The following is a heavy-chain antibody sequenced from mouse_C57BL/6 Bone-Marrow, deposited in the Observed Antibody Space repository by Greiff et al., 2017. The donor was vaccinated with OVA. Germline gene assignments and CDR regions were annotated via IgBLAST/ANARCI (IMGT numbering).Heavy chain of an antibody. V-gene: IGHV5-12*01. CDR3: ARPFTTVGGIPFAY. CDR2: ISNGGGST. CDR1: GFTFSDYY. D-gene: IGHD1-1*01. Sequence: EVKLVESGGGLVQPGGSLKLSCAASGFTFSDYYMYWVRQTPEKRLEWVAYISNGGGSTYYPDTVKGRFTISRDNAKNTLYLQMSRLKSEDTAMYYCARPFTTVGGIPFAYWGQGTLVTVSA. J-gene: IGHJ3*01.